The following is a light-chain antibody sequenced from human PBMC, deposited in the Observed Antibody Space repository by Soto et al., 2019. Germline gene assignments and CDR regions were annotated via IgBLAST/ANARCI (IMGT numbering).Light chain of an antibody. CDR3: QQRSNWT. J-gene: IGKJ4*01. Sequence: EIVLTQSPATLSLSPGERATLSCSASQSVSSYLDGYQQKPGQAPRLLIYDASNRATGIPARFSGSGSGTDFTLNISSLEPEAFAVYYCQQRSNWTFGGGTKVEIK. CDR2: DAS. CDR1: QSVSSY. V-gene: IGKV3-11*01.